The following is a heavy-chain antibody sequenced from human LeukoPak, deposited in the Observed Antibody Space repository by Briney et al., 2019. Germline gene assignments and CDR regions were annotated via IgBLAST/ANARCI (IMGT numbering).Heavy chain of an antibody. D-gene: IGHD3-3*01. J-gene: IGHJ4*02. CDR3: ARATGNYDLG. CDR1: GFTFSTYS. Sequence: AGGSLRRSCVASGFTFSTYSINWVRHAPGKGLEWISYISSGGTTTYYAASVKGRFTISRDNAKNSLLLQMNSLRAEDTAMYYCARATGNYDLGWGQGTLVTVSS. CDR2: ISSGGTTT. V-gene: IGHV3-48*01.